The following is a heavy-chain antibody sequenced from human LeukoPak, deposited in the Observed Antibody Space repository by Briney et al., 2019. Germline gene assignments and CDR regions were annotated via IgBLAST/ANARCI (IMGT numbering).Heavy chain of an antibody. V-gene: IGHV4-61*02. D-gene: IGHD2-8*01. J-gene: IGHJ4*02. CDR1: GGSISSGSYY. CDR3: ARGIGAYA. Sequence: SETLSLTCTVSGGSISSGSYYWSWIRQPAGKGLEWIGRIYTSGSTNYNPSLKSRVTISVDTSKNQFSLKLSSVTAADTAVYYCARGIGAYAWGQGTLVTVSS. CDR2: IYTSGST.